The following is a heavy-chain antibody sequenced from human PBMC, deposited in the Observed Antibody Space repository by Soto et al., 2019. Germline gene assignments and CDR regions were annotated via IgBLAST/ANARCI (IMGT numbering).Heavy chain of an antibody. J-gene: IGHJ6*02. D-gene: IGHD6-6*01. CDR2: IIPIFGTA. CDR1: GGTFSSYA. V-gene: IGHV1-69*13. CDR3: ARGRPAIAALYYYGMDV. Sequence: SVKVSCKASGGTFSSYAISWVRQAPGQGLERMGGIIPIFGTANYAQKFQGRVTITADESTSTAYMELSSLRSEDTAVYYCARGRPAIAALYYYGMDVWGQGTTVTVSS.